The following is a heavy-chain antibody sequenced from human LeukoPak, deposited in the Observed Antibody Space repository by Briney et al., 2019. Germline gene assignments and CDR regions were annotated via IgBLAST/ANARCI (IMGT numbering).Heavy chain of an antibody. V-gene: IGHV3-64*01. J-gene: IGHJ6*02. Sequence: GGSLRLSCAASGFTFSSYAMHWVRQAPGKGLEYVSASSSNGGSTYYANSVKGRFTISRDNSKNTLYLQMGSLRAEDMAVYYCARECYYYGMDVWGQGTTVTVSS. CDR3: ARECYYYGMDV. CDR2: SSSNGGST. CDR1: GFTFSSYA.